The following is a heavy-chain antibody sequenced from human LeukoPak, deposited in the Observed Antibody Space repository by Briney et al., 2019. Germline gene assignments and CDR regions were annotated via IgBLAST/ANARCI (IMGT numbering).Heavy chain of an antibody. V-gene: IGHV4-34*01. CDR2: INHSGST. D-gene: IGHD3-3*01. J-gene: IGHJ4*02. Sequence: PSETLSLTCAVYGGSFSGYYWSWIRQPPGKGLEWIGEINHSGSTNYNPSLKSRVTISVDTSKNQFSLKLSSVTAADTAVYYCARGRRTPQNYDFWSGYRAYYFDYWGQGTLVTVPS. CDR1: GGSFSGYY. CDR3: ARGRRTPQNYDFWSGYRAYYFDY.